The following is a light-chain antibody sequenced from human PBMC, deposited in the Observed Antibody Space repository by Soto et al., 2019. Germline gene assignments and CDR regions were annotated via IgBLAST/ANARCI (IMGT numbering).Light chain of an antibody. CDR1: RSNFGAGFA. Sequence: QSVLTQPPSVSGAPGQRVTISCTGGRSNFGAGFAVQWYQLVPGTAPKVLIYENTKRPSGVPGRFSGSKSDTSASLAITGLQAEDEGYYYCQSYDRSLTGSVFGGGTKVTVL. V-gene: IGLV1-40*01. CDR2: ENT. CDR3: QSYDRSLTGSV. J-gene: IGLJ2*01.